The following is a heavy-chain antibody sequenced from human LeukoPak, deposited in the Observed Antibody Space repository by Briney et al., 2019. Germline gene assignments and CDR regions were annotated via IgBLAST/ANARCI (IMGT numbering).Heavy chain of an antibody. J-gene: IGHJ6*02. V-gene: IGHV4-59*01. CDR3: ARVYGRGSMDV. CDR2: IYYSGST. CDR1: GGSISSYY. D-gene: IGHD3-10*01. Sequence: SETLSLTCTVSGGSISSYYWSWIRQPPGKGLEWIGYIYYSGSTNYNPSPKSRVTISVGTSKNQFSLKLSSVTAADTAVYYCARVYGRGSMDVWGQGTTVTVSS.